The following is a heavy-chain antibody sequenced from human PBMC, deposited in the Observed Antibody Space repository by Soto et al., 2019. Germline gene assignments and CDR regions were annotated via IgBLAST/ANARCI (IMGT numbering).Heavy chain of an antibody. D-gene: IGHD3-10*01. J-gene: IGHJ4*02. CDR3: ASQTYYYGSGSPDY. V-gene: IGHV3-30-3*01. Sequence: QVQLVESGGGVVQPGRSLRLSCAASGFTFSSYAMHWVRQAPGKGLEWVAVISYDGSNKYYADSVKGRFTISRDNSKNTLYLQMNSLRAEDTAVYYCASQTYYYGSGSPDYWGQGTLVTVSS. CDR2: ISYDGSNK. CDR1: GFTFSSYA.